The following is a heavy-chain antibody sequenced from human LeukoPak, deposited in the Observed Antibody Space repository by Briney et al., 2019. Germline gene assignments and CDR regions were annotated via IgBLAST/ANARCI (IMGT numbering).Heavy chain of an antibody. Sequence: GGSLRLSCAASGFTFSRSWMDWARQAPGKGLVWVSDINTDGSNTRYADSVKGRFTISRDNAKNTLYLQMNSLRDDDTAVYYCARVGYIGASDIWGQGTMVTVSS. CDR1: GFTFSRSW. J-gene: IGHJ3*02. D-gene: IGHD1-1*01. CDR3: ARVGYIGASDI. CDR2: INTDGSNT. V-gene: IGHV3-74*01.